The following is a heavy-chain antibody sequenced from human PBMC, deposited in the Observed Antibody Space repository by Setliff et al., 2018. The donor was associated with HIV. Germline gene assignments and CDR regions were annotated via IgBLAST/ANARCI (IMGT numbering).Heavy chain of an antibody. CDR3: AKCGGVTCYSASWYFDY. V-gene: IGHV3-23*01. CDR2: VGAVGAPT. Sequence: GGSLRLSCAASGFTFSTYAMGWVRQAPGKGLEWVSTVGAVGAPTHYAESVKGRFTISRDNSKNTLYLQMNSLRAEDTAVYYCAKCGGVTCYSASWYFDYWGQGTLVTVSS. D-gene: IGHD2-15*01. CDR1: GFTFSTYA. J-gene: IGHJ4*02.